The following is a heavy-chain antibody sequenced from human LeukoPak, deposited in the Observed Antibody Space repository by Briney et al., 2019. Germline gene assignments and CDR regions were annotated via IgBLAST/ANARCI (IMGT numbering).Heavy chain of an antibody. Sequence: GGSLRLSCSTSGFTFSNYAVHWVRQAPGKGLEFVTLISYDGSNKFYSNSVKGRFTVSRDNSKSTLYLQMDSLRPEDTAVYYCARGNGLSSGWYELDYWGQGTLVTVSS. CDR3: ARGNGLSSGWYELDY. V-gene: IGHV3-30-3*01. D-gene: IGHD6-19*01. CDR2: ISYDGSNK. J-gene: IGHJ4*02. CDR1: GFTFSNYA.